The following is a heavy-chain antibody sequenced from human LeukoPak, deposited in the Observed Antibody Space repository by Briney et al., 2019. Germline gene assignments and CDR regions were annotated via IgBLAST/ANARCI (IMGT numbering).Heavy chain of an antibody. V-gene: IGHV3-30*02. J-gene: IGHJ4*02. D-gene: IGHD1-26*01. CDR1: GFTFSSSG. Sequence: GGSLRLSCAASGFTFSSSGMHWFRQAPGKGLERVAFIRYDGTSKYYADSVKGRFTISRDNSKNTVYLQMNSLRAEDTAVYYCAKETRGSYSDYWGQGTLVTVSS. CDR2: IRYDGTSK. CDR3: AKETRGSYSDY.